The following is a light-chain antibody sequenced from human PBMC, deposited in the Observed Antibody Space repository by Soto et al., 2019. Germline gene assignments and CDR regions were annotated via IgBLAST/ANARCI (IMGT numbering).Light chain of an antibody. V-gene: IGKV1-39*01. CDR1: QTISTH. Sequence: DIQMTQSTSSLSASVRDRVTITCRASQTISTHLNWYQQKPGKAPKLLIYAASTLQSGVPSRFSGSGSGTDFTLTINSLQPEDFATYYCQQSLTIPYTFGQGTKLEIK. J-gene: IGKJ2*01. CDR2: AAS. CDR3: QQSLTIPYT.